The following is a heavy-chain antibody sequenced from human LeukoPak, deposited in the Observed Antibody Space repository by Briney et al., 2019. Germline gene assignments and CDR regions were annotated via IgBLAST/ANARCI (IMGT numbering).Heavy chain of an antibody. V-gene: IGHV3-9*03. J-gene: IGHJ5*02. D-gene: IGHD6-19*01. Sequence: GGSLRLSCAASGFTFDDYAMHWVRQAPGKGLEWVSGISWNSGSIGYADSVKGRFTISRDNAKNSLYLQMNSLRAEDMALYYCAKGLSSGWLDWFDPWCQGTLVTVSS. CDR2: ISWNSGSI. CDR1: GFTFDDYA. CDR3: AKGLSSGWLDWFDP.